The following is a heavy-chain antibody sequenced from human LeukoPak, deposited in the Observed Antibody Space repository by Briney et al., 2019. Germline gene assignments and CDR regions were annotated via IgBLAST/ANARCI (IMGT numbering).Heavy chain of an antibody. CDR1: GYTLTELS. J-gene: IGHJ4*02. V-gene: IGHV1-24*01. Sequence: ASVKVSCKVSGYTLTELSMHWVRPAPGKGHEWMGGFDPEDGETIYAQKFQGRVTMTEDTSTDTAYMELSSLRSEDTAVYYCATDLGEDREQLWLGSDYWGQGTLVTVSS. D-gene: IGHD5-18*01. CDR2: FDPEDGET. CDR3: ATDLGEDREQLWLGSDY.